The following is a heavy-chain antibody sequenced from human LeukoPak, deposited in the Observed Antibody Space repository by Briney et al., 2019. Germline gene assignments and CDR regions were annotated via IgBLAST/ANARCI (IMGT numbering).Heavy chain of an antibody. J-gene: IGHJ4*02. D-gene: IGHD3-16*01. CDR3: ARLGGWSFGY. V-gene: IGHV3-11*03. Sequence: GGSLRLSCAASGFTFSDFYMTWIRQAPGKGLEWVSYISTSGSSTNYADSLKGRFTISRDNAKKSLYLQMNTLRGDDTAVYYCARLGGWSFGYWGQGTLVTVSS. CDR1: GFTFSDFY. CDR2: ISTSGSST.